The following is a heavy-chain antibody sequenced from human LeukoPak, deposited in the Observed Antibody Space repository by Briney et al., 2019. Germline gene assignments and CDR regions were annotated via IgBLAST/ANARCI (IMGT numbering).Heavy chain of an antibody. D-gene: IGHD1-26*01. V-gene: IGHV3-23*01. CDR3: AREQWELLRRGYFDY. J-gene: IGHJ4*02. CDR2: ISGSGDNT. CDR1: GFTFNDYG. Sequence: GGSLRLSCAASGFTFNDYGMSWVRQAPGKGLEWVSGISGSGDNTYYADSVKGRFTISRDNSKNTLYLQMNSLRAEDTAVYYCAREQWELLRRGYFDYWGQGTLVTVSS.